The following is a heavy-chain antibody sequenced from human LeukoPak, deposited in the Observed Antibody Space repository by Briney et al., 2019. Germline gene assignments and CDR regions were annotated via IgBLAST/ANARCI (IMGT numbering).Heavy chain of an antibody. V-gene: IGHV3-30*02. J-gene: IGHJ3*02. D-gene: IGHD6-13*01. CDR1: GFIFSSYG. CDR3: AKDRGPGIAAAGTKRPGDAFDI. CDR2: IWYGGSNK. Sequence: PGGSLRLSCAASGFIFSSYGMHWVRQAPGKGLEWVAVIWYGGSNKYYADSVKGRFTISRDNSKNTLYLQMNSLRAEDTAVYYCAKDRGPGIAAAGTKRPGDAFDIWGQGTMVTVSS.